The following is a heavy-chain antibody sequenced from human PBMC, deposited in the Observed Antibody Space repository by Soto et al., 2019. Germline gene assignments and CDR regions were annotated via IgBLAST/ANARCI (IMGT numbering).Heavy chain of an antibody. D-gene: IGHD5-18*01. J-gene: IGHJ5*02. CDR2: IYHSGST. Sequence: SETLSLTCAVYGGSFSGYYWSWIRQPPGKGLEWIGEIYHSGSTNYNPSLKSRVTISVDKSKNQFSLKLSSVTAADTAVYYCARRQLARREDNWFDPWGQGTLVTVSS. V-gene: IGHV4-34*01. CDR1: GGSFSGYY. CDR3: ARRQLARREDNWFDP.